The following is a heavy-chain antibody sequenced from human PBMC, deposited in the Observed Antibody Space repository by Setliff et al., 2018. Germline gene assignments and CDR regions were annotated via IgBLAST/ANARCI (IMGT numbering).Heavy chain of an antibody. CDR2: LYHSGTT. CDR3: AREGRSSISGWYMDV. D-gene: IGHD3-3*02. V-gene: IGHV4-38-2*02. Sequence: TLSLTCAVSGFSITSGYFWGWIRQPPGKGLEWIGSLYHSGTTYYNPSLKSRVTISVDTSKNQFSLNLTSVTAADTAVYFCAREGRSSISGWYMDVWGRGTTVTVSS. J-gene: IGHJ6*03. CDR1: GFSITSGYF.